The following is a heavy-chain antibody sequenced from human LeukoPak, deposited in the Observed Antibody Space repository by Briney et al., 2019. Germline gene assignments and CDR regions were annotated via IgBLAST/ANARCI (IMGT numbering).Heavy chain of an antibody. CDR2: VYPNSGGP. J-gene: IGHJ4*02. CDR3: ARAWEWELPLDY. CDR1: GYTFTGYY. D-gene: IGHD1-26*01. Sequence: GASVKVSCKASGYTFTGYYIHWVRQAPGQGLEWMGWVYPNSGGPNYAQKFQGRVTMTRDTSISTAYMELSRLRSDDTAVYYCARAWEWELPLDYWGQGTLVTVSS. V-gene: IGHV1-2*02.